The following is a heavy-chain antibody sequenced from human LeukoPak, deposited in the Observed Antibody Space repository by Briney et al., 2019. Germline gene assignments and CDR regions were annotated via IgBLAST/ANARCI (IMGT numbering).Heavy chain of an antibody. J-gene: IGHJ4*02. CDR3: ARLSSGSHDY. CDR2: FYYSGSTT. D-gene: IGHD3-10*01. Sequence: SETLSLTCSVSGGPITSHYWSWIRQSPEKGLEWIAYFYYSGSTTNYNPSLKSRVTISVDTSKNQFSLNLRSVTAADTAVYYCARLSSGSHDYWGRGTLVTVSS. V-gene: IGHV4-59*08. CDR1: GGPITSHY.